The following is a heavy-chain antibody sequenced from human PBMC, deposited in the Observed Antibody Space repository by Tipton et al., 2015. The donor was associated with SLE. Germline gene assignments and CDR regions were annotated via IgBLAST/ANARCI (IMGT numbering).Heavy chain of an antibody. V-gene: IGHV4-38-2*02. CDR1: GHSISSGYY. J-gene: IGHJ3*01. CDR3: ARDRSGLVVFAMHDAFDL. Sequence: TLSLTCAVSGHSISSGYYWDWLRQPPGKGLEWIGSIFHSRSTYYNQSLKSRVTISVDTSKNQFSLKLSSVTAADTAVYYCARDRSGLVVFAMHDAFDLWGQGTLVTVSS. D-gene: IGHD2-8*02. CDR2: IFHSRST.